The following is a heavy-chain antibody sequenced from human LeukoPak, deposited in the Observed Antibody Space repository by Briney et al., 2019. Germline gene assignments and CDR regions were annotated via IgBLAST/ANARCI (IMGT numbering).Heavy chain of an antibody. CDR1: GFTFSSYT. CDR3: AKDPPGAGPDFDC. D-gene: IGHD6-19*01. J-gene: IGHJ4*02. CDR2: ISGSDGST. V-gene: IGHV3-23*01. Sequence: PGRSLRLSCATSGFTFSSYTMNWVRQAPGKGLEWVSGISGSDGSTYYADSVKGRFTISRDNSKNTQYLQMNSLRVEDTAVYYCAKDPPGAGPDFDCWGQGTLVTVSS.